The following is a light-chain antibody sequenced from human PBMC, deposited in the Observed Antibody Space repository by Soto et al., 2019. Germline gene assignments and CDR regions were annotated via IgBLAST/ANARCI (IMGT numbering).Light chain of an antibody. CDR3: QQYGSSPLT. CDR2: GAS. Sequence: EILLTQSPGTLSLSPGERATLSCRASQSVSSSYLAWYQQKPGEAPRILIYGASSRDTGIPDRFSGSGSGTDFTLTISSLEPEDFEVYYCQQYGSSPLTFGGGTKVDIK. J-gene: IGKJ4*01. V-gene: IGKV3-20*01. CDR1: QSVSSSY.